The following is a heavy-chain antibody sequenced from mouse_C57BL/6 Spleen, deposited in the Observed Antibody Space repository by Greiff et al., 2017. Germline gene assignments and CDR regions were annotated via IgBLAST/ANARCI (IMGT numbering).Heavy chain of an antibody. CDR3: ARGDSNHLAY. CDR1: GYTFTSYW. J-gene: IGHJ3*01. CDR2: IDPSDSDT. V-gene: IGHV1-52*01. D-gene: IGHD2-5*01. Sequence: QVQLQQPGAELVRPGSSVKLSCKASGYTFTSYWMHWVKQRPIQGLEWIGNIDPSDSDTHYNQKFKDKATLTVDKSSSTAYMQLSSLTSEDSAVYYCARGDSNHLAYWGQGTLVTVSA.